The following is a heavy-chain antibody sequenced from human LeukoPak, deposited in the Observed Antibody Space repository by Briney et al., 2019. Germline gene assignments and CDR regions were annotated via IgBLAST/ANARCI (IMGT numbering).Heavy chain of an antibody. J-gene: IGHJ4*02. CDR1: GFTFSSYA. Sequence: GGSLRLSCAASGFTFSSYAMSWVRQAPGKGLEWVSAISGSGGSTYYADSVKGRFTISRDNSKNTLHLQMNSLRAEDTAVYYCAKLVSIFGVPGTYWGQGTLVTVSS. CDR3: AKLVSIFGVPGTY. CDR2: ISGSGGST. V-gene: IGHV3-23*01. D-gene: IGHD3-3*01.